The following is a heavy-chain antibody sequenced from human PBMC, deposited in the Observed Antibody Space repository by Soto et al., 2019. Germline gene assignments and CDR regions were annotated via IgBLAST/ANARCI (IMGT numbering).Heavy chain of an antibody. D-gene: IGHD4-17*01. CDR3: CGPSMVTINWFFDL. CDR2: IYGGGRT. J-gene: IGHJ2*01. Sequence: EVQLVESGGGLVQPGGSLRLSCAASGFTVSSNYMSWVRQAPGKGLEWVSIIYGGGRTNYADSVKGRFTVSRDNYKNTLYLQMNSLRAEDTAMYYCCGPSMVTINWFFDLWGRGTLVTVSS. CDR1: GFTVSSNY. V-gene: IGHV3-66*01.